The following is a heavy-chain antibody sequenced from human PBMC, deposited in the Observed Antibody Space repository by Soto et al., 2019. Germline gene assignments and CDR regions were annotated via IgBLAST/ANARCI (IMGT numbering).Heavy chain of an antibody. CDR1: GFIFNDYS. D-gene: IGHD3-22*01. CDR2: ISSSSSSI. J-gene: IGHJ4*02. V-gene: IGHV3-48*01. Sequence: GGSLRLSCAASGFIFNDYSMNWVRQAPGKGLEWVSQISSSSSSIYYADSVNGRFTISRDNAKNSLYLQMNSLRAEDTAVYYCASSGGYFDYWGQGTLVTVSS. CDR3: ASSGGYFDY.